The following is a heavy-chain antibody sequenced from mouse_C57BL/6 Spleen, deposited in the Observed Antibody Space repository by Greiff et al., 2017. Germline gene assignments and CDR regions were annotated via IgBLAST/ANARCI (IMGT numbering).Heavy chain of an antibody. V-gene: IGHV1-63*01. Sequence: VQRVESGAELVRPGTSVKMSCKASGYTFTNYWIGWAKQRPGHGLEWIGDIYPGGGYTNYNEKFKGKATLTADKSSSTAYMQFSSLTSEDSAIYYCARSGTTVVDSMDYWGQGTSVTVSS. CDR2: IYPGGGYT. J-gene: IGHJ4*01. D-gene: IGHD1-1*01. CDR3: ARSGTTVVDSMDY. CDR1: GYTFTNYW.